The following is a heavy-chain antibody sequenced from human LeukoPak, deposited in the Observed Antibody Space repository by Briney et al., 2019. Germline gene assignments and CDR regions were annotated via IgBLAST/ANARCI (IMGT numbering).Heavy chain of an antibody. CDR3: VRRGDASSGWGDHDF. CDR2: IGGSGDKT. CDR1: GFTFNRNA. Sequence: SGGSLRLSCAASGFTFNRNAFSWVRQAPGKGLEWVSTIGGSGDKTFYADSVKGRFTISRDNSKNMVHLQMNSLTGEDTALYYCVRRGDASSGWGDHDFWGQGALVTVSS. V-gene: IGHV3-23*01. D-gene: IGHD6-19*01. J-gene: IGHJ4*02.